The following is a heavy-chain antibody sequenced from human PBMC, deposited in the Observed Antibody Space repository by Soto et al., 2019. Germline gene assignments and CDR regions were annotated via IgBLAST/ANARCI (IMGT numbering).Heavy chain of an antibody. V-gene: IGHV4-34*01. D-gene: IGHD2-21*02. CDR1: GGSFSGYY. J-gene: IGHJ4*02. CDR2: INHSGST. Sequence: QVQLQQWGAGLLKPSETLSLTCAVYGGSFSGYYWSWIRQPPGKGLEWIGAINHSGSTNYNPSLKSRVTISVDTSKNQFSLKLSSVTAADTAVYYCARGRGIVVVTAPLFDYWGQGTLVTVSS. CDR3: ARGRGIVVVTAPLFDY.